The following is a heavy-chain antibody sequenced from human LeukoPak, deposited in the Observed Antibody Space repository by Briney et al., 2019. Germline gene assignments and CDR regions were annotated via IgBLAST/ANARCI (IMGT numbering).Heavy chain of an antibody. CDR1: GGSISSSY. V-gene: IGHV4-4*07. D-gene: IGHD5-18*01. CDR2: IYTSGST. CDR3: AREDRDTAGADY. Sequence: SDTLSLTCTVSGGSISSSYWRWIRQPAGEGLEWSGRIYTSGSTNYNPSLKSRVTMSVDRSRNQFSLRLSSVTAADTAVYYCAREDRDTAGADYWGQGTLVTISS. J-gene: IGHJ4*02.